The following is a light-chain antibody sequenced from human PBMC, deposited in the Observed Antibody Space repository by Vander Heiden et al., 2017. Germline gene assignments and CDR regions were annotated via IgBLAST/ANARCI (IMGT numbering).Light chain of an antibody. J-gene: IGLJ3*02. CDR2: DVS. CDR1: GSDVGGYNY. CDR3: TSYAGSNNWV. Sequence: QSALTQPPSASGSPGQSVSISCTGTGSDVGGYNYVSWYQHHPGKAPKLMIYDVSKRPSGVPHRFSGSKSGNTASLTVSGLQAEDEADYYCTSYAGSNNWVFGGGTKRT. V-gene: IGLV2-8*01.